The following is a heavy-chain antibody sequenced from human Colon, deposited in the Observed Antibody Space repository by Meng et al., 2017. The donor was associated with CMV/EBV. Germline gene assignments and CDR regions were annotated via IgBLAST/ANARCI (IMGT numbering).Heavy chain of an antibody. CDR3: AKNWGGRYAFDI. CDR1: GLALSRYA. Sequence: CEASGLALSRYARNWVRQARGKGREWVSAIRGSGGMTYYADSEKGRLTISRDNSKNTLYVQMNSLRDEDTAVYYCAKNWGGRYAFDIWGQGTMVTVSS. V-gene: IGHV3-23*01. CDR2: IRGSGGMT. D-gene: IGHD3-16*01. J-gene: IGHJ3*02.